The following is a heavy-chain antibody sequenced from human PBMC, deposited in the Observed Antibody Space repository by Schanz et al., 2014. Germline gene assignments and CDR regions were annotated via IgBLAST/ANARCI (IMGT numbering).Heavy chain of an antibody. CDR2: ISGDHRNT. Sequence: EVQLVESGGGLVQPGGSLRLSCGSSGFTFSPYWMHWVRQAPGKGLVWVSSISGDHRNTFYADSVKGRFIISRDNSKNTLYLQMNSLRAEDTAIYYCARKMKLGVYGGKGHDSLDIWGQGTMVTVSS. CDR1: GFTFSPYW. J-gene: IGHJ3*02. CDR3: ARKMKLGVYGGKGHDSLDI. D-gene: IGHD4-17*01. V-gene: IGHV3-74*01.